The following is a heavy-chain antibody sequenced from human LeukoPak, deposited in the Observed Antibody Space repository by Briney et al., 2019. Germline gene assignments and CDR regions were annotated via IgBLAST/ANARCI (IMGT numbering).Heavy chain of an antibody. Sequence: GASVKVSCKASGGTFSSYTISWVRQAPGQGLEWMGRIIPILGIANYAQKFQGRVTITADKSTSTAYMELSSLRSDDTAVYYCARDLYGGHSPDYWGKGTLVTVSS. D-gene: IGHD4-23*01. CDR1: GGTFSSYT. CDR2: IIPILGIA. CDR3: ARDLYGGHSPDY. V-gene: IGHV1-69*04. J-gene: IGHJ4*02.